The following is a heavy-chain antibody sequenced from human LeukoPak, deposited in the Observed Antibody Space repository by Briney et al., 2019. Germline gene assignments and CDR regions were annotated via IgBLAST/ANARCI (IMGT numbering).Heavy chain of an antibody. CDR1: GGSISSYY. CDR3: ARDRYGSGSFDY. Sequence: SETLSLTCTVSGGSISSYYWSWIRQPPGKGLEWIGYIYYSGSTNYNPSLKSRVTISVDTSKNQFSLKLSSVTAADTAVYYCARDRYGSGSFDYWGQGTLVTVSS. V-gene: IGHV4-59*01. CDR2: IYYSGST. D-gene: IGHD3-10*01. J-gene: IGHJ4*02.